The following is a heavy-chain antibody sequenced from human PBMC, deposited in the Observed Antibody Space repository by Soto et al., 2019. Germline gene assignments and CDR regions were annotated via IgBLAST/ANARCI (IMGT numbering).Heavy chain of an antibody. D-gene: IGHD3-10*01. CDR3: ARDNYGTLDY. J-gene: IGHJ4*02. CDR1: GYPFTDLY. Sequence: ASVKVSCKPSGYPFTDLYIHWVRQAPGLGLEWMGWIDPRSGASRKTQRFQGRFTMTRDTSTNTVYMELSSLRSDDTAVYFCARDNYGTLDYWGQGTLVTVSS. V-gene: IGHV1-2*02. CDR2: IDPRSGAS.